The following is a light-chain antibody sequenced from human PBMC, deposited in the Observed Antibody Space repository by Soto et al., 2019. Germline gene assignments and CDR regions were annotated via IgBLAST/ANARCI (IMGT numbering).Light chain of an antibody. CDR1: QSVSSY. CDR3: YQYDSSPRT. J-gene: IGKJ1*01. V-gene: IGKV3-11*01. Sequence: VLTPSATTLSLSPVDIATLSCRTSQSVSSYFAWYQQKPGQAPRLLIYDASNRATGIPARFSGSGSGTDFTLTISSLEAEDFAVYLCYQYDSSPRTFGQGTKVDIK. CDR2: DAS.